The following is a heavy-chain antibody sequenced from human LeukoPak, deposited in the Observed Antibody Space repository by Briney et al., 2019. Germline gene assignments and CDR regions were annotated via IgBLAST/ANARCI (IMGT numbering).Heavy chain of an antibody. Sequence: GGSLRLSCAASGFTFSSYSMNWVRQAPGKGLEWVSSISSSSSYIYYADSVKGRFTISRDNAKNSLYLQMNSLRAEDTAVYYCAIDIVVVPAANDAFDIWGQGTMVTVSS. CDR3: AIDIVVVPAANDAFDI. CDR1: GFTFSSYS. D-gene: IGHD2-2*01. J-gene: IGHJ3*02. V-gene: IGHV3-21*01. CDR2: ISSSSSYI.